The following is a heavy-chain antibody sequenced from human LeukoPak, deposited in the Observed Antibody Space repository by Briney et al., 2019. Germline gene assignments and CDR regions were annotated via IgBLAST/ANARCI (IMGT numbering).Heavy chain of an antibody. CDR2: IYHSGST. Sequence: SETLSLTCTVSGYSISSGYYWGWIRQPPGKGLEWIGSIYHSGSTYYNPSLKSRVTISVDTSKNQFSLKLSSVTAADTAVYYCARTNRDSSGYYPYYFDYWGQGTLVTVSS. CDR3: ARTNRDSSGYYPYYFDY. J-gene: IGHJ4*02. V-gene: IGHV4-38-2*02. CDR1: GYSISSGYY. D-gene: IGHD3-22*01.